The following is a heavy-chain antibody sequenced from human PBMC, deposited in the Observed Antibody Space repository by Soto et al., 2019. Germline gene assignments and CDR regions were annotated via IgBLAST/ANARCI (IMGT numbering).Heavy chain of an antibody. CDR3: ARDAEYQSLDDALDM. V-gene: IGHV1-3*01. Sequence: QVHLVQSGAEVRKPGASVKLSCKASGYSFTVYPIHWVRQAPGQGLEWLGWINPANGNRAYSPKFQGRVTITRDTSANTAYLDLSSLRSDDTALYYCARDAEYQSLDDALDMWGQGTMLTVSS. CDR2: INPANGNR. J-gene: IGHJ3*02. CDR1: GYSFTVYP.